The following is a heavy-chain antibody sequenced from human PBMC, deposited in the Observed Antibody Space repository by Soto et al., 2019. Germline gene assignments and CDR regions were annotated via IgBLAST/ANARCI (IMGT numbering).Heavy chain of an antibody. CDR1: HGSLSPNY. V-gene: IGHV4-59*08. J-gene: IGHJ1*01. D-gene: IGHD2-2*01. Sequence: PSETLSLTCTVSHGSLSPNYWSWIRQPPGKGLEWIGYIYYAGTTTYNPSLQSRVSISLDTSNNEVSLKLTSVTAADTAVYFCARLGAFYQAMDSWGQGTLVTVS. CDR3: ARLGAFYQAMDS. CDR2: IYYAGTT.